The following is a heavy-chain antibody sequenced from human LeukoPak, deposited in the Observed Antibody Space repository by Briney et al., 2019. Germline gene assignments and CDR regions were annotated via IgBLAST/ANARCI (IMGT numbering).Heavy chain of an antibody. CDR1: GGSFSGYY. Sequence: SETLSLTCAVYGGSFSGYYWSWIRQPPGKGLEWIGEINHSGSTNYNPSLKSRVTISVDTSKNQFSLKLSSVTAADAAVYYCARGTTGFDYWGQGTLVTVSS. J-gene: IGHJ4*02. V-gene: IGHV4-34*01. CDR3: ARGTTGFDY. CDR2: INHSGST. D-gene: IGHD1-1*01.